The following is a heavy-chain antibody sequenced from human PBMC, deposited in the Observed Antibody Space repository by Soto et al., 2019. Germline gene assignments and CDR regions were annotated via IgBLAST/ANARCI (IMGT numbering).Heavy chain of an antibody. CDR3: ATEGDAGIAAAGTAWFDR. CDR1: RGTFSRYV. V-gene: IGHV1-69*12. Sequence: QVQLVQSGAELKKPGSSVKVSCKASRGTFSRYVISWVRQAPGQGLEWMGGIIPLYGTTNYAQKFQGRVTITADESTSIAYLELSSLRSEDTAIYYCATEGDAGIAAAGTAWFDRWGQGSLVTVSS. CDR2: IIPLYGTT. J-gene: IGHJ5*02. D-gene: IGHD6-13*01.